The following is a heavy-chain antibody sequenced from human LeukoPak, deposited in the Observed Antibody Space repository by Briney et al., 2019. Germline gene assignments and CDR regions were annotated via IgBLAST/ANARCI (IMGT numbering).Heavy chain of an antibody. J-gene: IGHJ2*01. V-gene: IGHV4-59*08. D-gene: IGHD3-22*01. CDR2: IYYSGST. CDR3: ARWGYYYDSSAKNPHWYFDL. CDR1: GGSISSYY. Sequence: SETLSLTCTVSGGSISSYYWSWIRQPPGKGLEWIGYIYYSGSTNYNPSLKSRVTISVDTSKNQFSLKLSSVTAADTAVYYCARWGYYYDSSAKNPHWYFDLWGRGTLVTVSS.